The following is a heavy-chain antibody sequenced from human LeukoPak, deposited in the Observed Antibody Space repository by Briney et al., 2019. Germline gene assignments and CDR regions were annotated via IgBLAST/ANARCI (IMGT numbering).Heavy chain of an antibody. CDR1: GYTFTGCY. D-gene: IGHD3-3*01. Sequence: ASVKVSCKASGYTFTGCYMHWVRQAPGQGLEWMGGIIPIFGTANYAQKFQGRVTITADESTSTAYMELSSLRSEDTAVYYCARVRYLDYDFWSGFDYFDYWGQGTLVTVSS. J-gene: IGHJ4*02. V-gene: IGHV1-69*13. CDR2: IIPIFGTA. CDR3: ARVRYLDYDFWSGFDYFDY.